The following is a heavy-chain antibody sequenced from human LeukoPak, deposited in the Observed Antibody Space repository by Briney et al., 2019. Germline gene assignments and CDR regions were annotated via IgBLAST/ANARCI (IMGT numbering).Heavy chain of an antibody. J-gene: IGHJ3*02. V-gene: IGHV4-38-2*02. CDR3: AREVAYCGGDCPIKSLATAFDI. Sequence: SETLSLTCTVSGYSISSGYYWGWIRQPPGKGLEWIGSIYHSGSTYYNPSLKSRVTISVDTSKNQFSLKLSSVTAADTAVYYCAREVAYCGGDCPIKSLATAFDIWGQGTMVTVSS. CDR2: IYHSGST. D-gene: IGHD2-21*02. CDR1: GYSISSGYY.